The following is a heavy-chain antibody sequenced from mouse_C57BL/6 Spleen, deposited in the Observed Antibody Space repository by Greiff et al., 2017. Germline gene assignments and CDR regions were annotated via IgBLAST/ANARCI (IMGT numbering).Heavy chain of an antibody. V-gene: IGHV3-6*01. CDR2: ISYDGSN. CDR1: GYSITSGYY. J-gene: IGHJ4*01. CDR3: ARVDYARDYAMDY. Sequence: EVKLQQSGPGLVKPSQSLSLTCSVTGYSITSGYYWNWLRQFPGNKLEWMGYISYDGSNNYNPSLKNRISITSDTSKNQFFLKLNYVTTEVTATYNCARVDYARDYAMDYWGQGTSVTVSS. D-gene: IGHD2-4*01.